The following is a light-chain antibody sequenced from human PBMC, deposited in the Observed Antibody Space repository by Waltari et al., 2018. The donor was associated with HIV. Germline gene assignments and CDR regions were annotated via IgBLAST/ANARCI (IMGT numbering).Light chain of an antibody. CDR3: SSYAGSNNFV. J-gene: IGLJ1*01. CDR1: RSAVGGYNY. V-gene: IGLV2-8*01. CDR2: EVS. Sequence: QSALTQPPSASGSPGQSVTISCTGPRSAVGGYNYVSWYQQHPGKAPKLMIYEVSKRPSGVPDRFSGSKSGNTASLTVSGLQPEDEADYYCSSYAGSNNFVFGTGTKVTVL.